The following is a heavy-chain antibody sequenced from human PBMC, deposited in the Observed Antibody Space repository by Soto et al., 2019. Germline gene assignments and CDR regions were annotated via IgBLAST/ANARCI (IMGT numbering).Heavy chain of an antibody. Sequence: TGGSLRLSCAASGFTVSSNYMSWVRQAPGKGLEWVSVIYSGGSTYYADSVKGRFTISRDNSKNTLYLQMNSLRAEDTAVYYCASPGGVFESLTRYYYYGMDVWGQGTTVTVSS. CDR2: IYSGGST. J-gene: IGHJ6*02. CDR1: GFTVSSNY. CDR3: ASPGGVFESLTRYYYYGMDV. V-gene: IGHV3-53*01. D-gene: IGHD3-3*01.